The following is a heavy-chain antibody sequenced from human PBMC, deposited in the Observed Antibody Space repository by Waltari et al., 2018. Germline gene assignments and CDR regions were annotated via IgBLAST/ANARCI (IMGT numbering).Heavy chain of an antibody. D-gene: IGHD1-20*01. CDR2: INSGSTYI. CDR1: GFPFRTCS. Sequence: VQLVGSGRGLVKPGGSLRLFRAAFGFPFRTCSMNWVRQAPGKGLEWVSSINSGSTYIYYADSVKGRFTISRDNAKNSLSLQMNSLRAEDTAVYYCARDINSREDYWGQGTLVTVSS. V-gene: IGHV3-21*01. J-gene: IGHJ4*02. CDR3: ARDINSREDY.